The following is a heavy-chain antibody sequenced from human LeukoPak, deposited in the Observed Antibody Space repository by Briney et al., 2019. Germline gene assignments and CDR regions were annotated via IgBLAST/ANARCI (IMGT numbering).Heavy chain of an antibody. V-gene: IGHV3-23*01. CDR1: GFTFSNSA. Sequence: PGGPLRLSCAASGFTFSNSAMSWVCQAPGKGLEWVSTLSGSGITTYYADSVKGRFTISRDNSKNTLYLQMNSLRAEDTAVYYCAKGIYSSGWSYFDYWGHGTLVTVSS. CDR2: LSGSGITT. D-gene: IGHD6-19*01. J-gene: IGHJ4*01. CDR3: AKGIYSSGWSYFDY.